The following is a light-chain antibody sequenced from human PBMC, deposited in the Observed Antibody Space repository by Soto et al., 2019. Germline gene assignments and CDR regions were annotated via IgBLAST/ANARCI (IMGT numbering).Light chain of an antibody. V-gene: IGKV3-20*01. CDR2: GAS. J-gene: IGKJ1*01. Sequence: EIVLTQSPGTLSLSPMERATLSFMASQSVSNNYLAWYQQKPGQAPRLLIYGASNRATGIPDRFSGSGSGTDFTLTISRLEPEDFAVYYCQQYGSSGTFGQGTKV. CDR1: QSVSNNY. CDR3: QQYGSSGT.